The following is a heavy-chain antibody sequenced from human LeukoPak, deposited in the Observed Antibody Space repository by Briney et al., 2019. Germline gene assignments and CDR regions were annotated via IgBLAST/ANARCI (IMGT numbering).Heavy chain of an antibody. CDR3: AKDSDYYDSSGYYSEFDY. V-gene: IGHV3-30*18. Sequence: GGSLRLSCAASGFTFSSYGMPWVRQAPGKGLEWVAVISYDGSNKYYADSVKGRFTISRDNSKNTLYLQMNSLRAEDTAVYYCAKDSDYYDSSGYYSEFDYWGQGTLVTVSS. J-gene: IGHJ4*02. CDR2: ISYDGSNK. CDR1: GFTFSSYG. D-gene: IGHD3-22*01.